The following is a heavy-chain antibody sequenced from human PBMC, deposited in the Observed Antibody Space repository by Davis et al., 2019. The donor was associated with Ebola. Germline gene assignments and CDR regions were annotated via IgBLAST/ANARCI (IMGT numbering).Heavy chain of an antibody. V-gene: IGHV3-33*08. CDR3: VRDTYYYYNTMDV. Sequence: GGSLRLSCAASGFTFSSYGMHWVRQAPGKGLEWAAVIWYDGRNQYYADSVKGRFTISRDNSKNTLYLQMNSLRAEDTAVYYCVRDTYYYYNTMDVWGKGTAVTVSS. CDR1: GFTFSSYG. CDR2: IWYDGRNQ. J-gene: IGHJ6*04.